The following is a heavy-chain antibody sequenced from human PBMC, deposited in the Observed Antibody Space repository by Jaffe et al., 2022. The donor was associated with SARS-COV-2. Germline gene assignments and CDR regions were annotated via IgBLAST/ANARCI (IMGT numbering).Heavy chain of an antibody. CDR1: GFTFSSYS. CDR2: ISSSSSYI. J-gene: IGHJ6*02. D-gene: IGHD2-2*01. Sequence: EVQLVESGGGLVKPGGSLRLSCAASGFTFSSYSMNWVRQAPGKGLEWVSSISSSSSYIYYADSVKGRFTISRDNAKNSLYLQMNSLRAEDTAVYYCARAQGYCSSTSCLEAYYYYYGMDVWGQGTTVTVSS. V-gene: IGHV3-21*01. CDR3: ARAQGYCSSTSCLEAYYYYYGMDV.